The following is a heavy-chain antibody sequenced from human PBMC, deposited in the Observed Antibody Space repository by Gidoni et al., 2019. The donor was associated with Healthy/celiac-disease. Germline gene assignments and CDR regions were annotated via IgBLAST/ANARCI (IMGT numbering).Heavy chain of an antibody. V-gene: IGHV3-11*01. CDR3: AREGSGWYTFDP. D-gene: IGHD6-19*01. J-gene: IGHJ5*02. CDR2: ISSSGSTI. Sequence: QVQLVESGGGLVKPGGSLRLSCAASGFTFSNYYMNWIRQAPGKGLELVSFISSSGSTIYYADSVKGRFTISRDNAKDSLYLQMNSLRAEDTAVYYCAREGSGWYTFDPWGQGTLVTVSS. CDR1: GFTFSNYY.